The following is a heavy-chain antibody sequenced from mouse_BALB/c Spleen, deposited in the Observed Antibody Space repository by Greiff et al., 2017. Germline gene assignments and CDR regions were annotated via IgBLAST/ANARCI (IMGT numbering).Heavy chain of an antibody. J-gene: IGHJ3*01. CDR2: IYPGNGDT. D-gene: IGHD2-3*01. CDR1: GYTFTSYN. V-gene: IGHV1-12*01. Sequence: LQQPGAELVKPGASVKMSCKASGYTFTSYNMHWVKQTPGQGLEWIGAIYPGNGDTSYNQKFKGKATLTADKSSSTAYMQLSSLTSEDSAVYYCARTGLYDGYYEGFAYWGQGTLVTVSA. CDR3: ARTGLYDGYYEGFAY.